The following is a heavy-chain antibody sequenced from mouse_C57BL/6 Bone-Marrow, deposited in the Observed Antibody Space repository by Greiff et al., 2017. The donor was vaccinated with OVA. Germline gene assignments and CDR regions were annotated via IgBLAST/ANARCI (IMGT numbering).Heavy chain of an antibody. CDR2: IDPSDSYT. CDR1: GYTFTSYW. CDR3: AREGYYGYDEVYYVDY. V-gene: IGHV1-50*01. J-gene: IGHJ2*01. D-gene: IGHD2-2*01. Sequence: VQLQQPGAELVKPGASVKLSCKASGYTFTSYWMQWVKQRPGQGLEWIGEIDPSDSYTNYNQKFKGKATLTVDTSSSTAYMQLSSLTSEDSAVYYCAREGYYGYDEVYYVDYWGQGTTLTVSS.